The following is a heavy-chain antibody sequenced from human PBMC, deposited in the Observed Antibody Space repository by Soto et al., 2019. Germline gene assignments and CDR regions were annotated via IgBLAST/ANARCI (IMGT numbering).Heavy chain of an antibody. D-gene: IGHD3-22*01. J-gene: IGHJ4*02. CDR3: AKDTYYYDRSGYYTYDH. V-gene: IGHV3-30*18. Sequence: HQSPGKGLEWVASVSYDGSNKHYADSVKGRFTISRDNSRNTLDLQMNSLRAEDTAVYYCAKDTYYYDRSGYYTYDHWGQGTQVTVSS. CDR2: VSYDGSNK.